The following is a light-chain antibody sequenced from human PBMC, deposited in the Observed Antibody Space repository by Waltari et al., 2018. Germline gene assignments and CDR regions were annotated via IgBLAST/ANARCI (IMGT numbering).Light chain of an antibody. CDR2: EVS. J-gene: IGLJ3*02. CDR1: SSDVGGYNY. V-gene: IGLV2-8*01. CDR3: SSYAGSNNWV. Sequence: QSALTPPPSASGSPGQSVTLSCTGTSSDVGGYNYVSWYQQHPGKAPKLMIYEVSKRPSGVPDRFSGSKSGNTASLTVSGLQAEDEADYYCSSYAGSNNWVFGGGTKLTVL.